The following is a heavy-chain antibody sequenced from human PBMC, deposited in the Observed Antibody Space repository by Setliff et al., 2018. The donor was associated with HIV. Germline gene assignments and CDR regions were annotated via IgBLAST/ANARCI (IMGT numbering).Heavy chain of an antibody. CDR3: ARGLTTVDY. Sequence: SETLSLTCAVSGYSISSGYYWGWIRQPPGKGLEWIGSIYHSGSTYYNPSLKSRVTISLDTSKNQFSLKLSSATAADTAVYYCARGLTTVDYWGHGTLVTVSS. V-gene: IGHV4-38-2*01. D-gene: IGHD4-4*01. CDR2: IYHSGST. CDR1: GYSISSGYY. J-gene: IGHJ4*01.